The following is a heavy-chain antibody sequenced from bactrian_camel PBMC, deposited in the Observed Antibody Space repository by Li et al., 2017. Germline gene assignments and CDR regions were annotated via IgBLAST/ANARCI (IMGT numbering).Heavy chain of an antibody. Sequence: VQLVESGGGLVQPGASLRLSCAASGFTFTNYWSWVRQAPGKGLESAAVITSDGSTTYYTDAVKGRFTISRDNAKNTLYLHLNSLKTEDTAMYYCTKDSTDGGWASTYWGQGTQVTVS. D-gene: IGHD7*01. J-gene: IGHJ4*01. CDR2: ITSDGSTT. CDR3: TKDSTDGGWASTY. V-gene: IGHV3S1*01. CDR1: GFTFTNYW.